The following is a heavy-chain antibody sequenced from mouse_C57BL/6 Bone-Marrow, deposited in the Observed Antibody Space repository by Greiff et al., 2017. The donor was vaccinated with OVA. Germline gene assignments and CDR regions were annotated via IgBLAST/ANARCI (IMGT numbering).Heavy chain of an antibody. CDR1: GFTFSSYG. CDR2: ISSGGSYT. V-gene: IGHV5-6*01. J-gene: IGHJ2*01. D-gene: IGHD2-5*01. Sequence: EVQVVESGGDLVKPGGSLKLSCAASGFTFSSYGMSWVRQTPDKRLEWVATISSGGSYTYYPDSVKGRFTISRDNAKNTLYLQMSSLKSEDTAMYYCARPYYSNPYYFDYWGQGTTLTVSS. CDR3: ARPYYSNPYYFDY.